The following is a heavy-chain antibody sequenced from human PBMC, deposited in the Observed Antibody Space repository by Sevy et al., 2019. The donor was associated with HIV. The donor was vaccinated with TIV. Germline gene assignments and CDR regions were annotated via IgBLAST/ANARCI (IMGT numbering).Heavy chain of an antibody. CDR1: GYTFTDYF. CDR2: INPNSGDT. J-gene: IGHJ4*02. CDR3: ARGRGNGTYWDFDY. Sequence: ASVKVSCKASGYTFTDYFMHWVRQAPGQGLEWMGWINPNSGDTKYAQKFQGRVTVTRDTSIRTAYMELSSLRFDDTAVYYCARGRGNGTYWDFDYWGQGTLVTVSS. D-gene: IGHD2-8*02. V-gene: IGHV1-2*02.